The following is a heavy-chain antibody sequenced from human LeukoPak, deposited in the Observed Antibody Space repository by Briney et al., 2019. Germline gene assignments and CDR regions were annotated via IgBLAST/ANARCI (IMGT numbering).Heavy chain of an antibody. D-gene: IGHD3-3*01. CDR1: GGSISSYY. CDR2: INHSGST. V-gene: IGHV4-34*01. Sequence: SETLSLTCTVSGGSISSYYWSWIRQPPGKGLEWIGEINHSGSTNYNPSLKSRVTISLDTSKNQFSLKLSSVTAADTAVYYCARGGPNDFWSGYSVDYWGQGTLVTVSS. J-gene: IGHJ4*02. CDR3: ARGGPNDFWSGYSVDY.